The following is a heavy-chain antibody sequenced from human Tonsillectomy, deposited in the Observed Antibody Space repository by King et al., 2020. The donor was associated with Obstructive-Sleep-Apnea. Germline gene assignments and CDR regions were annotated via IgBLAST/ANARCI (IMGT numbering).Heavy chain of an antibody. J-gene: IGHJ4*02. D-gene: IGHD3-10*01. CDR3: AKCYNSGSYYNGPRG. Sequence: QLVQSGGGVVQPGGSLRLSCAASGFTFSSYGMHWVRQAPGKGLEWVAVISYDGNNKYYADSEKGRFTISRDNSKNTLYLQMNSLRAEDTAMYYCAKCYNSGSYYNGPRGWGQGTLVTVSS. V-gene: IGHV3-30*18. CDR2: ISYDGNNK. CDR1: GFTFSSYG.